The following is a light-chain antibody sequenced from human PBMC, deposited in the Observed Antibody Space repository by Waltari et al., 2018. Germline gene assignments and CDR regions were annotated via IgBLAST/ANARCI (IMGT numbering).Light chain of an antibody. CDR2: DVA. CDR3: SSYAGSNHLL. J-gene: IGLJ2*01. Sequence: QSALTQPASVSGSPGQSITISCTGTASDIGNYDHVSWYQQHPGKAPKLIIYDVANRPSGVSDRFSGSKSGNTASLTSSGLQAADEADYYCSSYAGSNHLLFGGGTKLTVL. CDR1: ASDIGNYDH. V-gene: IGLV2-14*03.